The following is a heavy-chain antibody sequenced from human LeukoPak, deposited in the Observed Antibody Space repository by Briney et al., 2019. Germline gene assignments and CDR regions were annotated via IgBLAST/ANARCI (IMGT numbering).Heavy chain of an antibody. CDR1: GFTFSSYS. Sequence: GGSLRLSCAASGFTFSSYSMNWVRQAPGKGLEWVSSISSSSSYIYYADSVKGRFTISRDNAKNSLYLQMSSLRAEDTAVYYCARVSDLWYFPYFDCWGQGTLVTVSS. J-gene: IGHJ4*02. D-gene: IGHD3-3*01. CDR2: ISSSSSYI. CDR3: ARVSDLWYFPYFDC. V-gene: IGHV3-21*01.